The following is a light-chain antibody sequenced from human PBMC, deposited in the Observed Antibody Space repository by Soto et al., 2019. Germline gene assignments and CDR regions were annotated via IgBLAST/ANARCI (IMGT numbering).Light chain of an antibody. V-gene: IGKV2-30*02. CDR2: MVS. J-gene: IGKJ5*01. Sequence: VVVTQSPLSLAVNVGRPASISCKSSQSLVHTNGNTYVSWYHQRPGQSPRRVMYMVSNRDSGVPDRFSGRGSGADFTLKISRVETEDVGVYYCMQGTHWPRAFGQGTRLEI. CDR3: MQGTHWPRA. CDR1: QSLVHTNGNTY.